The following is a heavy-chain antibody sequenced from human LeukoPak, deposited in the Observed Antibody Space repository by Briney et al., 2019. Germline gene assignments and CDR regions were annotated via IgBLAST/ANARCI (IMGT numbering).Heavy chain of an antibody. CDR1: GGSIRNYY. D-gene: IGHD4-17*01. V-gene: IGHV4-59*01. J-gene: IGHJ5*02. Sequence: PSETLSLTCTVSGGSIRNYYWSWIRQPPGKGLEWNGYIYYSGNTNYSPSLKSRVTISADTSKNQFSLKLSSVPAADTAVYYCATSGATTATTWGGSWFDPWGQGTLVTVSS. CDR3: ATSGATTATTWGGSWFDP. CDR2: IYYSGNT.